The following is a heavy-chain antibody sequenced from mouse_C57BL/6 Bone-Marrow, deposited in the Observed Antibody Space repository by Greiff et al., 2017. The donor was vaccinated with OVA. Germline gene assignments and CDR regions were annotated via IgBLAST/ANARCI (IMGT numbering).Heavy chain of an antibody. D-gene: IGHD3-1*01. CDR1: GFTFTDYY. Sequence: EVKLVESGGGLVQPGGSLSLSCAASGFTFTDYYMSWVRQPPGKALEWLGFIRNKANGYTTEYSASVKGRFTISRDNSQSILYLQMNALRAEDSATYYCARYRYRGYFDYGGQGTTLTVSS. CDR3: ARYRYRGYFDY. V-gene: IGHV7-3*01. J-gene: IGHJ2*01. CDR2: IRNKANGYTT.